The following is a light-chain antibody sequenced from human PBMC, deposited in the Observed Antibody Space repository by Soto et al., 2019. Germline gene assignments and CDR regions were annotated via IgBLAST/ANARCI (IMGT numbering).Light chain of an antibody. CDR2: DVS. Sequence: QSLLTQPASVSGSPGQSITISCTGTSSDVGGYNYVSWYQQLPGKAPKLMIYDVSNRPSGVSNRFSGSKSGNTASLTISGLQAEDEADYYCSSYTSSTTRVFGTGTKLTVL. CDR1: SSDVGGYNY. J-gene: IGLJ1*01. V-gene: IGLV2-14*01. CDR3: SSYTSSTTRV.